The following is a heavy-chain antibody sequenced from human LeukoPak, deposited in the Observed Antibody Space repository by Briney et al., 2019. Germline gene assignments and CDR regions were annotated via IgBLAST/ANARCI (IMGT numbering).Heavy chain of an antibody. CDR3: ARLYYDFWSGYYQPPDY. CDR2: IYPGGSDT. V-gene: IGHV5-51*01. J-gene: IGHJ4*02. D-gene: IGHD3-3*01. Sequence: GESLKISCKGSGYSFTSYWIGWVRQMPGKGLEWMGIIYPGGSDTRYSPSFQGQVTISADKSISTAYLQWSSLKASDTAMYYCARLYYDFWSGYYQPPDYWGQGTLVTVSS. CDR1: GYSFTSYW.